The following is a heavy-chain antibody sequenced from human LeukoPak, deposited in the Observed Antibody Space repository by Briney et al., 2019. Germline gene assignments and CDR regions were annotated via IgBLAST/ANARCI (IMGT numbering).Heavy chain of an antibody. CDR2: IYYSGST. CDR3: ARDRFLEWLLPSEPDAFDI. V-gene: IGHV4-61*05. D-gene: IGHD3-3*01. Sequence: SETLSLTCTVSGGSIGSSSYYWGWIRQPPGKGLEWIGYIYYSGSTNYNPSLKSRVTMSVDTSKNQFSLKLSSVTAADTAVHYCARDRFLEWLLPSEPDAFDIWGQGTMVTVSS. J-gene: IGHJ3*02. CDR1: GGSIGSSSYY.